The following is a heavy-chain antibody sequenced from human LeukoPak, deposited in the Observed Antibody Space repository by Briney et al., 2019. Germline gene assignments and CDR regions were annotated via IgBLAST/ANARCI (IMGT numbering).Heavy chain of an antibody. D-gene: IGHD1-26*01. J-gene: IGHJ4*02. V-gene: IGHV3-21*01. CDR3: ARDGAWRELRPHYFGY. CDR1: GFTFSSYS. Sequence: GGSLRLSCAASGFTFSSYSMNWVRQAPWKGLEWVSSISSSSSYIYYADSVKGRFTISRDNAKNSLYLQMNSLRAEDTAVYYCARDGAWRELRPHYFGYWGQGTLVTVSS. CDR2: ISSSSSYI.